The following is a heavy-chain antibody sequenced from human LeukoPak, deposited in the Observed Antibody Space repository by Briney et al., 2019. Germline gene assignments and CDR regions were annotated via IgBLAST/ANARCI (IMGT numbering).Heavy chain of an antibody. J-gene: IGHJ6*02. CDR1: GFTFSSYW. V-gene: IGHV3-7*05. D-gene: IGHD3-16*01. CDR2: IKQDGSEK. CDR3: ASSWAPYYYYGMDV. Sequence: TGGSLRLSCAASGFTFSSYWMSWVRQAPGKGLEWVANIKQDGSEKYYVDSVKGRFTISRDNAKNSLYLQMNSLRAEDTAVYYCASSWAPYYYYGMDVWGQGTTVTVSS.